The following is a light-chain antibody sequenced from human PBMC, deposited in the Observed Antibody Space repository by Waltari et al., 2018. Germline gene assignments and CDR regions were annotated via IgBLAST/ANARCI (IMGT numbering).Light chain of an antibody. J-gene: IGKJ2*01. CDR2: AAS. Sequence: EIVLTQSPGTLSLSPGQTATLSCWASQSVSRSFFAWYQQRPGQAPRLLIYAASKRATGIPDRFSGSGSETDFTLTISRLEPEDFALYYCQHYATAPPYTFGQGTKLEIK. V-gene: IGKV3-20*01. CDR1: QSVSRSF. CDR3: QHYATAPPYT.